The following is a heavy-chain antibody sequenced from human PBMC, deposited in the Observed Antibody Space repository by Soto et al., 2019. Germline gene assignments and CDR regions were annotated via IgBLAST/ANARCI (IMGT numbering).Heavy chain of an antibody. Sequence: QVQLVESGGGVVQPGRSLRLSCAASGFTFSSYGMHWVRQAPGKGLEWVAVIWYDGSNKYYADSVKGRFTISRDNSKNXXYLQMNSLRAEDTAVYYCARDTLDSSSSAVEGMDVWGQGTTVTVSS. V-gene: IGHV3-33*01. CDR3: ARDTLDSSSSAVEGMDV. CDR2: IWYDGSNK. D-gene: IGHD6-6*01. J-gene: IGHJ6*02. CDR1: GFTFSSYG.